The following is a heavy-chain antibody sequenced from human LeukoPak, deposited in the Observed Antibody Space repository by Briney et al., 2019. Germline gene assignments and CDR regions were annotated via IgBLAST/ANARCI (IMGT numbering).Heavy chain of an antibody. CDR1: GFTFTSYE. CDR3: AKEGSWSHGGAFDI. D-gene: IGHD6-13*01. J-gene: IGHJ3*02. Sequence: GGSLRLSCAASGFTFTSYEMNWVRQAPGKGLEWVSAISGSGGSTYYADSVKGRFTISRDNSKNTLYLQMNSLRAEDMALYYCAKEGSWSHGGAFDIWGQGTMVTVSS. CDR2: ISGSGGST. V-gene: IGHV3-23*01.